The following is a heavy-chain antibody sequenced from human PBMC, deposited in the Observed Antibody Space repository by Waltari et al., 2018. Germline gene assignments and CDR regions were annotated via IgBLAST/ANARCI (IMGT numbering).Heavy chain of an antibody. CDR3: ATGGYGSYGS. CDR1: GYTFSNYD. CDR2: VDPEDGET. Sequence: VQLVQSGAEVKNPGASVKLSCKTSGYTFSNYDVSWVRQAPGRGLEWMGLVDPEDGETIYAEKFQGRVTITADTSTETAYMELSSLRSEDTAVYYCATGGYGSYGSWGQGTLVTVSS. J-gene: IGHJ4*02. V-gene: IGHV1-69-2*01. D-gene: IGHD1-26*01.